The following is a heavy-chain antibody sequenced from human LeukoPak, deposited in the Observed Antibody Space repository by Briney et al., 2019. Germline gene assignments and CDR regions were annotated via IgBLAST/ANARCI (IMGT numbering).Heavy chain of an antibody. J-gene: IGHJ4*02. V-gene: IGHV4-39*01. CDR1: GGSISSSSAY. CDR3: VSPRGFSYGYFDY. Sequence: SETLSLTCTVSGGSISSSSAYWGWIRQPPGKGLEWIGSIYYSKNTYYNPSLKSRVTISADASKNQFSLTLGSVSATDTAVYYCVSPRGFSYGYFDYWGQGTLVTVSS. CDR2: IYYSKNT. D-gene: IGHD5-18*01.